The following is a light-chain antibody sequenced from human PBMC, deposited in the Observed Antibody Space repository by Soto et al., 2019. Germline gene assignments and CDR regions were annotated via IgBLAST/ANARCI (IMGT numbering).Light chain of an antibody. V-gene: IGLV3-21*04. CDR3: QVWDSSSEHVG. J-gene: IGLJ2*01. Sequence: SYELTQPPSVSVAPGKTASITCGGNNIGSKSVHWYQQKPGQAPVVVIFYDSDRPSGIPERFSGSNSGNTATLTISRVEAGDEADYYCQVWDSSSEHVGFGGGTKLTVL. CDR2: YDS. CDR1: NIGSKS.